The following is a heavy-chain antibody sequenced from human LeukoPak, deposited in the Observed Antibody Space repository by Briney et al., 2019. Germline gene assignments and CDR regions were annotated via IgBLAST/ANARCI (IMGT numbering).Heavy chain of an antibody. CDR2: ISSSSSYI. V-gene: IGHV3-21*01. Sequence: GGSLRLSCAASGFTFSSYSMNWVRQAPGKGLEWVSSISSSSSYIYYADSVKGRFTIPRDNAKNSLYLQMNSLRAEDTAVYYCASPKGGAFDIWGQGTMVTVSS. D-gene: IGHD3-16*01. CDR1: GFTFSSYS. CDR3: ASPKGGAFDI. J-gene: IGHJ3*02.